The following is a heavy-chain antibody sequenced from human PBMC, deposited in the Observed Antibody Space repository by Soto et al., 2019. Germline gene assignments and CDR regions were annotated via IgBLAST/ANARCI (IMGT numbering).Heavy chain of an antibody. CDR1: GDTLSGHW. CDR3: TVRFYYSP. CDR2: LNSDGTTT. D-gene: IGHD3-10*01. J-gene: IGHJ5*02. V-gene: IGHV3-74*01. Sequence: EVQLVESGGGLAQPGGSLRLSCLTSGDTLSGHWMHWVRQSPGKGLVWVAGLNSDGTTTIYADSVKGRFTISRDNGKNTVYLQMDSLRVEDTAVYYCTVRFYYSPWGQGILVPVSS.